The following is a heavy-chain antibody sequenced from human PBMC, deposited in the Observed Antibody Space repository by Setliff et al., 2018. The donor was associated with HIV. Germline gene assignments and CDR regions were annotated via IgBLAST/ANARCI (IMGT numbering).Heavy chain of an antibody. D-gene: IGHD2-15*01. CDR2: INPSGGST. CDR1: GYTFTSYY. J-gene: IGHJ6*04. CDR3: ARDSRDIVVVIAPEPEPYYYYGMDV. V-gene: IGHV1-46*01. Sequence: ASVKVSCKASGYTFTSYYMQWVRQAPGQGLEWMGIINPSGGSTNYAQKFQGRVTMTRDTSTSTVYMELSSLRSEDTAVYYCARDSRDIVVVIAPEPEPYYYYGMDVWGEGTTVTVSS.